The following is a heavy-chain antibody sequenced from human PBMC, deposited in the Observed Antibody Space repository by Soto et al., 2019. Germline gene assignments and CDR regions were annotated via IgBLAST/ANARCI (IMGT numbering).Heavy chain of an antibody. Sequence: SVKVSCKASGGTFSSYAISWVRQAPGQGLEWMGGIIPIFGTANYAQKFQGRVTITADESTSTAYMELSSLRSEDTAVYYCARAYCGGDCYTVLGDAFDIWGQGTMVTVSS. J-gene: IGHJ3*02. D-gene: IGHD2-21*02. V-gene: IGHV1-69*13. CDR3: ARAYCGGDCYTVLGDAFDI. CDR2: IIPIFGTA. CDR1: GGTFSSYA.